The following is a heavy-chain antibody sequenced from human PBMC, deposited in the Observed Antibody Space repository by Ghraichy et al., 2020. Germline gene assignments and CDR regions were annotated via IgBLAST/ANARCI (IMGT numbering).Heavy chain of an antibody. V-gene: IGHV1-18*01. CDR1: GYTFTSYG. J-gene: IGHJ4*02. CDR3: ASSPSSYYYDSSGYYYVN. D-gene: IGHD3-22*01. Sequence: ASVKVSCKASGYTFTSYGISWVRQAPGQGLEWMGWISAYNGNTNYAQKLQGRVTMTTDTSTSTAYMELRSLRSDDTAVYYCASSPSSYYYDSSGYYYVNWGQGTLVTVSS. CDR2: ISAYNGNT.